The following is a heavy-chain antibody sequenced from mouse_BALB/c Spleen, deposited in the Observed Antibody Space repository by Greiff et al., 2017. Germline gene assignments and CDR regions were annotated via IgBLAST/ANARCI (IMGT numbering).Heavy chain of an antibody. J-gene: IGHJ3*01. Sequence: EVKLMESGGGLVQPGGSRKLSCAASGFTFSSFGMHWVRQAPEKGLEWVAYISSGSSTIYYADTVKGRFTISRDNPKNTLFLQMTSLRSEDTAMYYCARSHYGSSFFAYWGQGTLVTVSA. V-gene: IGHV5-17*02. D-gene: IGHD1-1*01. CDR1: GFTFSSFG. CDR2: ISSGSSTI. CDR3: ARSHYGSSFFAY.